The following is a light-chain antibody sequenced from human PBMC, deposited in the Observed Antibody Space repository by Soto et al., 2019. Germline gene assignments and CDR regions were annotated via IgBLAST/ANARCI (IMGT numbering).Light chain of an antibody. J-gene: IGLJ3*02. Sequence: QSLLTQPPSLSGTPGQTVTISCIGSRSNIGSAIVHWYQQLPGTAPKHLIYMNSQRPSGVPDRFSGSKSGTSASLVITGLRPEDGADYYCVAWDDNLGSRVFGGGTKVTVL. CDR2: MNS. CDR3: VAWDDNLGSRV. V-gene: IGLV1-47*01. CDR1: RSNIGSAI.